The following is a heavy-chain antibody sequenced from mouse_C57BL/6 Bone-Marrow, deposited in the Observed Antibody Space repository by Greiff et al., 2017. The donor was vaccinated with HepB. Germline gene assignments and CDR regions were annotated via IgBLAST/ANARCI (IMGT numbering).Heavy chain of an antibody. CDR1: GYTFTSYG. V-gene: IGHV1-81*01. Sequence: VQLQESGAELARPGASVKLSCKASGYTFTSYGISWVKQRTGQGLEWIGEIYPRSGNTYYNEKFKGKATLTADKSSSTAYMELRSLTSEDSAVYFCARGATVVPYWYVDVWGTGTTVTVSS. CDR2: IYPRSGNT. J-gene: IGHJ1*03. D-gene: IGHD1-1*01. CDR3: ARGATVVPYWYVDV.